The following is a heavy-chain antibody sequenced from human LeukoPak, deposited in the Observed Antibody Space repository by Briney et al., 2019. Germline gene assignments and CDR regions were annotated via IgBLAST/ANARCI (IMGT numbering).Heavy chain of an antibody. CDR2: MSYSGST. D-gene: IGHD3-10*01. V-gene: IGHV4-59*08. CDR3: ARQIRVTMVRGVIKTGFDY. J-gene: IGHJ4*02. CDR1: GGSITNYY. Sequence: SETLSLTCTVSGGSITNYYWSWIRQPPGKGLEWIGYMSYSGSTNYNPSLNSPVSISVDTSKNQFSLKLSSVTAADTAVYYCARQIRVTMVRGVIKTGFDYWGQGTLVTVSS.